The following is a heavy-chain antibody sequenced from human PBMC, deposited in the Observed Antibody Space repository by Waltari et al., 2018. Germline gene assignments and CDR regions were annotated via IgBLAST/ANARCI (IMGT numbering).Heavy chain of an antibody. CDR1: GDSCSSLSW. D-gene: IGHD3-3*01. CDR3: AKISLHREGYS. Sequence: QLQLQESGPGLVKSSGTLSLACTVSGDSCSSLSWWTWVRQSPGKGLEWVGEVFQSGSANYNPSLKSRVNMSVDKSTNQFFLTLNSVTAADTAIYYCAKISLHREGYSWGQGTLVTVAS. V-gene: IGHV4-4*02. J-gene: IGHJ4*02. CDR2: VFQSGSA.